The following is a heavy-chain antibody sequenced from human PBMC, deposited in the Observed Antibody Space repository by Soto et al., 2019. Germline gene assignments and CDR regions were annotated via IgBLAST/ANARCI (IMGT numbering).Heavy chain of an antibody. CDR3: ANGETLSPRDGHYGMDG. V-gene: IGHV5-10-1*01. J-gene: IGHJ6*04. CDR1: GYSFTSYW. Sequence: PGESLKISCKGSGYSFTSYWISWVRQMPGKGLEWMGRIDPSDSYTNYSPSFQGHVTISADKSISTAYLQWSSLKASDTAMYYCANGETLSPRDGHYGMDGWGKGSTVPVSS. CDR2: IDPSDSYT. D-gene: IGHD2-8*01.